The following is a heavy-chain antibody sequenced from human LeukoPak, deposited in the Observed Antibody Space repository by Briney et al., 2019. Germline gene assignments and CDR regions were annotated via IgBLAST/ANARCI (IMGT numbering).Heavy chain of an antibody. D-gene: IGHD2-15*01. CDR1: GFTFSSYA. CDR2: ISGSGGST. CDR3: AKDWRYCSGGSCYLDIAFDI. V-gene: IGHV3-23*01. Sequence: GSLRLSCAASGFTFSSYALRWVRQAPGKGLEWVSAISGSGGSTYYADSVKGRFTISRDNSKNTLYLQMNSLRAEDTAVYYCAKDWRYCSGGSCYLDIAFDIWGQGTMVTVSS. J-gene: IGHJ3*02.